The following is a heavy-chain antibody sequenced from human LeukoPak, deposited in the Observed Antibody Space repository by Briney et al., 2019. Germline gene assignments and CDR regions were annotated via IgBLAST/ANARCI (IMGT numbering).Heavy chain of an antibody. CDR2: IYGNDDK. V-gene: IGHV2-5*01. D-gene: IGHD5-24*01. Sequence: SGPTLVNPTQTLTLTCTFSGFSLTTGGVAVAWIRQPPGKALEWLAVIYGNDDKRYGPSLMSRLSITKDTSKNQVVLTMTNMDPADTATYFCAHRQMSTFDYWGQGTLVTVSS. CDR3: AHRQMSTFDY. J-gene: IGHJ4*02. CDR1: GFSLTTGGVA.